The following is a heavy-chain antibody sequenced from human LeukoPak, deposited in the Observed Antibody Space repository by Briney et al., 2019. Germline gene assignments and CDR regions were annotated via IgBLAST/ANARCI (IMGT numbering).Heavy chain of an antibody. Sequence: GGSLRLSCAASEFTFSSYNMNWVRQAPGKGLEWVSSISSTSKYIYYADSVKGRFTISRDNSKNTLYLQMNSLRAEDTAVYYCAAEMATNPALDYWGQGTLVTVSS. CDR1: EFTFSSYN. D-gene: IGHD5-24*01. CDR2: ISSTSKYI. V-gene: IGHV3-21*04. J-gene: IGHJ4*02. CDR3: AAEMATNPALDY.